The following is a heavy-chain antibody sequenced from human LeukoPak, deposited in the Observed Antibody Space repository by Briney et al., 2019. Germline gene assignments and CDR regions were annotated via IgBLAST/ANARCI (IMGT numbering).Heavy chain of an antibody. CDR2: ISAYNGNT. V-gene: IGHV1-18*01. J-gene: IGHJ4*02. Sequence: ASVKVSCKASGYTFTSYGISWVRQAPGQGLEWMGWISAYNGNTNHAQKFQGRVTMTRDTSISTAYMDLSRLRSDDTAVYYCARGSIVGATFDYFDYWGQGTLVTVSS. CDR3: ARGSIVGATFDYFDY. D-gene: IGHD1-26*01. CDR1: GYTFTSYG.